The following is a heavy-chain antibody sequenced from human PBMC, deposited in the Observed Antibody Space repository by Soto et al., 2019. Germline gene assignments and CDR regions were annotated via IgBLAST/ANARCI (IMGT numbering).Heavy chain of an antibody. J-gene: IGHJ4*02. Sequence: PGGTLRLSCAPSGITFSDYYMSWFRQAPGKGLEWVSYISSSGSTIYYADSVKGLFTISRDNAKNSLYLQMNSLRAEDTAVLYCAKAYDTSGYHYERAFDYWGQGILVTVSS. CDR2: ISSSGSTI. D-gene: IGHD3-22*01. V-gene: IGHV3-11*01. CDR3: AKAYDTSGYHYERAFDY. CDR1: GITFSDYY.